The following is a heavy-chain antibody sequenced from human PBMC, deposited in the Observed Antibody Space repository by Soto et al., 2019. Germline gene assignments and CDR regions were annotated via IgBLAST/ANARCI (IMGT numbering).Heavy chain of an antibody. V-gene: IGHV3-30*18. CDR2: ISHDDSIK. D-gene: IGHD3-22*01. CDR1: GFTFSNFG. J-gene: IGHJ4*02. CDR3: AKGFSPSSMTVVIITHLDS. Sequence: QVQLVESGGGVVQPGRSRRLSCAASGFTFSNFGMHWVRQAPGKGLEWVAVISHDDSIKYYADSVKGRFTISRDNSNDTLYLQVDSLTEDDTAVYYCAKGFSPSSMTVVIITHLDSWGQGTLLTVSS.